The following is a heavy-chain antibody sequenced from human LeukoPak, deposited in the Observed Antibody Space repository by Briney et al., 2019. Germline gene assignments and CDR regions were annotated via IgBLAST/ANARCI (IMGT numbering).Heavy chain of an antibody. D-gene: IGHD3-16*01. CDR3: TGPGESYFDY. CDR1: GFTFGDYA. Sequence: PGGSLRLSCTASGFTFGDYAMSWVRQAPGKGLEWVGFIRSKAYGGTTEYAASVKGRFTISRDDSKSIAYLQMNSLKTEDTAVYYCTGPGESYFDYWGQGTLVTVSS. CDR2: IRSKAYGGTT. J-gene: IGHJ4*02. V-gene: IGHV3-49*04.